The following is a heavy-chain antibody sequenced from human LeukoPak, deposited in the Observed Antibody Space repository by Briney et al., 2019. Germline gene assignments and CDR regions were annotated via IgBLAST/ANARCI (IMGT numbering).Heavy chain of an antibody. CDR3: ARDEVTSGGGLES. V-gene: IGHV3-53*01. J-gene: IGHJ4*02. CDR2: IYSGGLT. D-gene: IGHD3-16*01. Sequence: GGGLRLSSAASGFAVNTKFVHWVRQAPGKGLEWISVIYSGGLTYYADSVVGRFTISRDNSKNTLYLYMNSLRAEDTAVYYCARDEVTSGGGLESWGQGALVIVSS. CDR1: GFAVNTKF.